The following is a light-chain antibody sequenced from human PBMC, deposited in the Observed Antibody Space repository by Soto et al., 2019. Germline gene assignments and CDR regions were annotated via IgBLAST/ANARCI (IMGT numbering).Light chain of an antibody. CDR1: ISDFGGYNY. CDR2: DVS. CDR3: SSYTSSSTYV. V-gene: IGLV2-14*01. J-gene: IGLJ1*01. Sequence: QSVLTQPASVSVSPGQSITISCTGNISDFGGYNYVSWYQQHPGKAPKLMIYDVSNRPSGVSNRFSGSKSGNTASLTISGLQAEDEADYYCSSYTSSSTYVFGTGTKVTVL.